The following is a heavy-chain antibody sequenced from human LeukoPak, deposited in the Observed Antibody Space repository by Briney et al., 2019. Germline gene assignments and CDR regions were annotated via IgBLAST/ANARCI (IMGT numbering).Heavy chain of an antibody. D-gene: IGHD1-26*01. Sequence: PGGALRLSCAASGFTLISYAMSWVRQAPGKELAGVSAISGSGGSTYYADSVKGRFTISIDNSKNTLSLQMNRLRAEDTAVFLCAKGRGDFDYWGQGTLVSVSS. J-gene: IGHJ4*02. CDR3: AKGRGDFDY. CDR1: GFTLISYA. V-gene: IGHV3-23*01. CDR2: ISGSGGST.